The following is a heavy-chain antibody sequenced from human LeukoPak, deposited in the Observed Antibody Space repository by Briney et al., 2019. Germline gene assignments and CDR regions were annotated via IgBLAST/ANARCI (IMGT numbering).Heavy chain of an antibody. V-gene: IGHV3-20*04. J-gene: IGHJ6*04. CDR3: AELGITMIGGV. Sequence: GGSLRLSCAASGFTFDDYGVSWVRQAPGKGLEWVSGINWDGGSTGYADAVKGRFTISRDNAKNSLYLQMNSLRAEDTAVYYCAELGITMIGGVWGKGTTVTISS. D-gene: IGHD3-10*02. CDR2: INWDGGST. CDR1: GFTFDDYG.